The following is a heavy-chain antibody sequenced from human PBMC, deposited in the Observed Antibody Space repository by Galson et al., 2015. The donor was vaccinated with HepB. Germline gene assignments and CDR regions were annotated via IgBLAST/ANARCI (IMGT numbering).Heavy chain of an antibody. D-gene: IGHD4-17*01. CDR3: ARDLAHYAADL. CDR2: IYHSVGT. Sequence: ETLSLTCSVSGGSITTDNWWNWVRQSPGKGLEWIGEIYHSVGTNYNPSLKSRVTISLDKSKNQFSLRLNSVTAADTAVYYCARDLAHYAADLWGRGTLVTVSS. J-gene: IGHJ2*01. CDR1: GGSITTDNW. V-gene: IGHV4-4*02.